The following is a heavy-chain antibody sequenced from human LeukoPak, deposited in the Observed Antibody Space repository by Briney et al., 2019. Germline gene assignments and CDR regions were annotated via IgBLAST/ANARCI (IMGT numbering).Heavy chain of an antibody. D-gene: IGHD5-18*01. V-gene: IGHV1-3*01. Sequence: ASVKVSCKASGYTFTSYAMHWVRQAPGQRLEWMGWINAGNGNTKYSQKFQGRVTITRDTSASTAYMELSSLRSEDTAVYYCARAGSWQVQLWLRADDAFDIWGQGTMVTVSS. CDR3: ARAGSWQVQLWLRADDAFDI. J-gene: IGHJ3*02. CDR1: GYTFTSYA. CDR2: INAGNGNT.